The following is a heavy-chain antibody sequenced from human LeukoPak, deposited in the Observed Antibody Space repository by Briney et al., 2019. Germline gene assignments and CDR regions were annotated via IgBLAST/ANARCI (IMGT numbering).Heavy chain of an antibody. CDR1: GGSISSYY. CDR2: IYTSGST. D-gene: IGHD2-21*01. Sequence: SETLSLTCTVSGGSISSYYWSWIRQPAGKGLEWIGRIYTSGSTNYNPSLKSRVTMSVDTSKNQFSLKLSPVTAADTAVYYCASKKCGGDCYWSEYFQHWGQGTLVTVSS. CDR3: ASKKCGGDCYWSEYFQH. V-gene: IGHV4-4*07. J-gene: IGHJ1*01.